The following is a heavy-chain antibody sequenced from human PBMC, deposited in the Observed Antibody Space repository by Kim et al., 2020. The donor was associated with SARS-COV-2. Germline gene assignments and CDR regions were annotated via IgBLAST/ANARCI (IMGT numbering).Heavy chain of an antibody. CDR2: ISGSGGST. CDR1: GFTFSSYA. Sequence: GGSLRLSCAASGFTFSSYAMSWVRQAPGKGLEWVSAISGSGGSTYYADSVKGRFTISRDNSKNTLYLQMNSLRAEDTAVYYCANALGITMVRGVVQVWGQGTLVTVSS. V-gene: IGHV3-23*01. D-gene: IGHD3-10*01. J-gene: IGHJ4*02. CDR3: ANALGITMVRGVVQV.